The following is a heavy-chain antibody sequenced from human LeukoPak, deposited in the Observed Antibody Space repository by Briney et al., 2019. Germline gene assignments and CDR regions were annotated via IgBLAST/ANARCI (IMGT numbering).Heavy chain of an antibody. D-gene: IGHD3-22*01. CDR3: AREGHYYDSSGYPNYYYYYMDV. Sequence: SETLSLTCTVSGGSISSYYWNWIRQPPGKGLEWIGYIYYSGRTNYNPSLQSRVTISVDTSKNQFSLKLSSVTAADTAVYYCAREGHYYDSSGYPNYYYYYMDVWGKGTTVTVSS. CDR1: GGSISSYY. J-gene: IGHJ6*03. CDR2: IYYSGRT. V-gene: IGHV4-59*12.